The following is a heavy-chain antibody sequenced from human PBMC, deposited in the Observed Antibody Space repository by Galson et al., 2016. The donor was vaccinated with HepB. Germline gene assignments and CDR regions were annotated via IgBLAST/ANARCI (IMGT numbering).Heavy chain of an antibody. CDR2: INSDGSST. Sequence: LRLSCAASGFPFSNYWMHWVRQAPGKGPVWVSRINSDGSSTTYADSVKGRFTISRDNAKNTLYLQMNSLRAEDTALYYCTRVHREGIAAAGLQIWGQGTLVIVSS. CDR1: GFPFSNYW. V-gene: IGHV3-74*01. CDR3: TRVHREGIAAAGLQI. J-gene: IGHJ4*02. D-gene: IGHD6-13*01.